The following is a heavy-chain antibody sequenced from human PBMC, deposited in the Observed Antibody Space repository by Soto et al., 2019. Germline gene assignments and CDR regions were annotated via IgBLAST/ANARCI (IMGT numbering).Heavy chain of an antibody. Sequence: GGSLRLSCAASGFTFSTYSMIWVRQLPGKGLEWVSTISDGGERTHYADSVKGRFTVSRDNSKNTFYLQMNSLRVDDTAVYYCAKGPSYILDYWGQGTLVTVSS. CDR3: AKGPSYILDY. D-gene: IGHD1-26*01. CDR2: ISDGGERT. J-gene: IGHJ4*02. CDR1: GFTFSTYS. V-gene: IGHV3-23*01.